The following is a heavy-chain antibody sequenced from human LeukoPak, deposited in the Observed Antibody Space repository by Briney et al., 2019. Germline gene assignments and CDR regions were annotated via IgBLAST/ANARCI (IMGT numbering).Heavy chain of an antibody. Sequence: ASVKVSCKASGYRFTDYYMHWVRQAPGQGLEWMGWINPDSGGTNYAQRFQGRVTMTGDTSISTAYMELSRLRSDDTAFYYCARAGVWDYNDSSGYHNGAFDIWGQGTMVTVSS. J-gene: IGHJ3*02. CDR1: GYRFTDYY. CDR3: ARAGVWDYNDSSGYHNGAFDI. CDR2: INPDSGGT. V-gene: IGHV1-2*02. D-gene: IGHD3-22*01.